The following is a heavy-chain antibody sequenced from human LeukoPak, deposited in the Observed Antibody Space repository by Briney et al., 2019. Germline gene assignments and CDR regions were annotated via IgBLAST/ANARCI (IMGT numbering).Heavy chain of an antibody. J-gene: IGHJ4*02. D-gene: IGHD2-2*03. CDR3: AKGGYCSSTSCYWYFDY. CDR2: ISDSGGST. CDR1: GFTFSSYA. Sequence: GGSLRLSSAASGFTFSSYAMTWVRQAPGKGLEWVSGISDSGGSTYHADSVKGRFTISRDNSKSMLYLQMNSLRAEDTAVYYCAKGGYCSSTSCYWYFDYWGQGTLVTVSS. V-gene: IGHV3-23*01.